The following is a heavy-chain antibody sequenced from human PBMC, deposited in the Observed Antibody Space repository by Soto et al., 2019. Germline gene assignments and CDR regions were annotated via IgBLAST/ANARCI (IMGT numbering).Heavy chain of an antibody. CDR3: ARDIRGYSRAFDY. V-gene: IGHV4-61*01. Sequence: SETLSLTCTVSGDSVSSGSYYWTWVRQTPGKGLEWIGYIYYNGSTNYNPSLQSRVTISIDTSKNQFSLKLTSVTAADTAFYYCARDIRGYSRAFDYWGQGTLVTVSS. J-gene: IGHJ4*02. CDR1: GDSVSSGSYY. D-gene: IGHD5-18*01. CDR2: IYYNGST.